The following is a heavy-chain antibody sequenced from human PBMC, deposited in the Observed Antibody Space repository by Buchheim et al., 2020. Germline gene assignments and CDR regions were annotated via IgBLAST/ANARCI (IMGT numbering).Heavy chain of an antibody. D-gene: IGHD6-13*01. CDR1: GFTFSNYG. J-gene: IGHJ6*02. CDR3: AKGSSSWSQLYYYYGMDV. Sequence: QVQLVESGGGVVQPGRSLRLSCAASGFTFSNYGIHWVRQAPGKGLEWVAVIWSDGNKKNSADSVKGRFTISRDNSKNTLYLQMNSLRAEDTAVYYCAKGSSSWSQLYYYYGMDVWGQGTT. CDR2: IWSDGNKK. V-gene: IGHV3-33*06.